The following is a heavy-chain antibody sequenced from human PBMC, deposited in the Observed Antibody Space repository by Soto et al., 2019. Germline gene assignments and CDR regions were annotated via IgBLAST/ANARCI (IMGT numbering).Heavy chain of an antibody. J-gene: IGHJ4*02. CDR3: ARVGATPYYFDY. Sequence: ASVKVSCKASGYTFTGYYMHWVRQAPGQGLEWMGWINPNSGGTNYAQKLQGWVTMTRDTSISTAYMELSRLRSDDTAVYYCARVGATPYYFDYWGQGTLVTVSS. V-gene: IGHV1-2*04. CDR2: INPNSGGT. D-gene: IGHD1-26*01. CDR1: GYTFTGYY.